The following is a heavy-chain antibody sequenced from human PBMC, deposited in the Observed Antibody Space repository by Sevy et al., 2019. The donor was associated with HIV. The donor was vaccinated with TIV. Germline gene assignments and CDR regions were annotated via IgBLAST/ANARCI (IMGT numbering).Heavy chain of an antibody. CDR3: ASVVVVPAAKYFYFYYMDV. CDR2: IYNSGST. V-gene: IGHV4-59*01. Sequence: SETLSLTCTVSGDSISNYYGSWIRQSPGKGLEWIGYIYNSGSTNYNPSLKSRVTISVDTSKNQFSLKLSSVTAADTAVYYCASVVVVPAAKYFYFYYMDVWGKGTTVTVSS. J-gene: IGHJ6*03. CDR1: GDSISNYY. D-gene: IGHD2-2*01.